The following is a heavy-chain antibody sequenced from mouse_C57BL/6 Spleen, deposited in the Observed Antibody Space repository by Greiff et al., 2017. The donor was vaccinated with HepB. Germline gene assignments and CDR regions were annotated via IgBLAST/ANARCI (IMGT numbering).Heavy chain of an antibody. J-gene: IGHJ4*01. CDR2: IHPSDSDT. CDR1: GYTFTSYW. D-gene: IGHD2-4*01. CDR3: ALGGLRRGNAMDY. V-gene: IGHV1-74*01. Sequence: QVHVKQSGAELVKPGASVKVSCKASGYTFTSYWMHWVKQRPGQGLEWIGRIHPSDSDTNYNQKFKGKATLTVDKSSSTAYMQLSSLTSEDSAVYYCALGGLRRGNAMDYWGQGTSVTVSS.